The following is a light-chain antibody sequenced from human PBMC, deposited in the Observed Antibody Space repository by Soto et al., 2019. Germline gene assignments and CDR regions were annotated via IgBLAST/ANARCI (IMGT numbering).Light chain of an antibody. Sequence: DIQMTQSPSTLSASVGDRVTITCRAGQSIGTWLAWYQQKPGKAPKLLVYDASTLQSGVASRFSGSGSGTDFTLTISSLQADDFATYYCQQYNTFWTFGQGTKVDIK. CDR2: DAS. CDR1: QSIGTW. CDR3: QQYNTFWT. J-gene: IGKJ1*01. V-gene: IGKV1-5*01.